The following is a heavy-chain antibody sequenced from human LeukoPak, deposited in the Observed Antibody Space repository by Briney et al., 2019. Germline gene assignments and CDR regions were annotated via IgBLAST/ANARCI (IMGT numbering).Heavy chain of an antibody. Sequence: GGSLRLSCTASGFTFGDYAMSWVRQAPGKGLEWVGFIRSKAYGGTTEYAASVKGRFTISRDDSKSIAYLQMNSLKTEDTAVYYCTIYGSGSYYYNYGMDVWGQGTTVAVPS. CDR1: GFTFGDYA. CDR2: IRSKAYGGTT. J-gene: IGHJ6*02. D-gene: IGHD3-10*01. V-gene: IGHV3-49*04. CDR3: TIYGSGSYYYNYGMDV.